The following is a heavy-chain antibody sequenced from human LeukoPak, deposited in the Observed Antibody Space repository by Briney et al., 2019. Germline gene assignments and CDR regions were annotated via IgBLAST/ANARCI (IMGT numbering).Heavy chain of an antibody. CDR3: ARVEGKSSGYSDY. Sequence: SETLSLTCTVSGGSISSYYWSWIRQPPGKGLEWIGYIYYSGSTNYNPSLKSRVTISVDTSKNQFSLKLSSVTAADTAVYYCARVEGKSSGYSDYWGQGTLVTVSS. V-gene: IGHV4-59*08. J-gene: IGHJ4*02. CDR1: GGSISSYY. D-gene: IGHD3-22*01. CDR2: IYYSGST.